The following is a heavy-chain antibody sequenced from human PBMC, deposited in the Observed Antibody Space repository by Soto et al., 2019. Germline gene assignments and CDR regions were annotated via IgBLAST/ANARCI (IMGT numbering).Heavy chain of an antibody. J-gene: IGHJ4*02. CDR3: AGIYSGSPGGTLWY. D-gene: IGHD1-26*01. CDR2: IYYSGST. CDR1: GCSISSGGYY. Sequence: PSETLSLTCTVSGCSISSGGYYWSWILQHPGKGLEWIGYIYYSGSTYYNPSLKSRVTISVDTSKNQFSLKLSSVTAADTAVYYCAGIYSGSPGGTLWYRGQAPLVTVSS. V-gene: IGHV4-31*03.